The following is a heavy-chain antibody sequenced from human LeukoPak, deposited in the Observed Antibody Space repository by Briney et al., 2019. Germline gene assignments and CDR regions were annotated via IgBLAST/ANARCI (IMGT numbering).Heavy chain of an antibody. Sequence: GGSLRLSCAASGFTFSEYWMTWVRQAPGKGLEWVASIKEGGSEKYYVDSVKGRCTISRDNAKNSLYLQMNSLRVEDTAMYYCARFPTGFDYWGQGTLVTASS. J-gene: IGHJ4*02. D-gene: IGHD4-17*01. CDR1: GFTFSEYW. CDR3: ARFPTGFDY. CDR2: IKEGGSEK. V-gene: IGHV3-7*05.